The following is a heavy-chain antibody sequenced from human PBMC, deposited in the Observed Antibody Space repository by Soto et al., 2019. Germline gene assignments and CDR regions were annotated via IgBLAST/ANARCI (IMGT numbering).Heavy chain of an antibody. V-gene: IGHV3-15*07. CDR3: TTDGYGSGSYRAMMSYYYGMDV. D-gene: IGHD3-10*01. J-gene: IGHJ6*02. CDR2: IKSKTDGGTT. Sequence: GGSLRLSCAASGFTFSNAWMNWVRQAPGKGLEWVGRIKSKTDGGTTDYAAPVKGRFTISRDDSKNTLYLQMNSLKTEDTAVYYCTTDGYGSGSYRAMMSYYYGMDVWGQGTTVTVSS. CDR1: GFTFSNAW.